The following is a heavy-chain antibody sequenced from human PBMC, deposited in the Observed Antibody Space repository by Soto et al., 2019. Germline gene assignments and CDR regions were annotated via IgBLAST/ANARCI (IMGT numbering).Heavy chain of an antibody. V-gene: IGHV4-34*01. J-gene: IGHJ4*02. CDR2: INHSRST. CDR1: GGSFSGYY. CDR3: ARDLTYRGEIDY. Sequence: QVQLEQWGAGLLKPSETLSLTCAVYGGSFSGYYWSWIRQPPGKGLEWIGEINHSRSTNYNPSLKTRATISEETSKHRLSLKLRSVTAADTDVYYCARDLTYRGEIDYWGQGTLVTVSS. D-gene: IGHD3-16*01.